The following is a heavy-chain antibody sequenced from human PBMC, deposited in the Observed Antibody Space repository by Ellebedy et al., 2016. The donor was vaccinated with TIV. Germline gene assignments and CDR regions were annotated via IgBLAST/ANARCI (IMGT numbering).Heavy chain of an antibody. CDR2: ISAYNGNT. Sequence: AASVKVSCKASGYSFSTYGFSWVRQAPGQGLEWMGSISAYNGNTNYAQNLQGRVTMSTDTSTNPAYMELRSLRSDNTAVYYCARGTTVTTLGDYWGQGTLVTVSS. D-gene: IGHD4-17*01. J-gene: IGHJ4*02. V-gene: IGHV1-18*01. CDR1: GYSFSTYG. CDR3: ARGTTVTTLGDY.